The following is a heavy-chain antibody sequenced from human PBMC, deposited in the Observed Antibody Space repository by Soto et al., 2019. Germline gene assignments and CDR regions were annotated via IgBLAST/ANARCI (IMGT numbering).Heavy chain of an antibody. CDR3: AKLASSSWYKY. V-gene: IGHV3-23*01. J-gene: IGHJ4*02. Sequence: GGSLRLSCAASGFTFSSYAMSWVRQAPGKGLEWVSAIRGSGCSTYYADSVKGRFTISRDNSKNTLYLQMNSLRAEDTAVYSCAKLASSSWYKYWGQGTLVTVSS. CDR2: IRGSGCST. CDR1: GFTFSSYA. D-gene: IGHD6-13*01.